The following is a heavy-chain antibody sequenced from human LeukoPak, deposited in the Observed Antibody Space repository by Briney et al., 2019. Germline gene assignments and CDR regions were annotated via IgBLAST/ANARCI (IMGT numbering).Heavy chain of an antibody. Sequence: SETLSLTCAVYGGSFSGYYWSWIRQPPGKGLEWIGEINHSGSTNYNPSLKSRVTISVDTSKNQFSLKLSSVTAADTAVYYCARGTMTTVTYYFDYWGQGTLVTISS. V-gene: IGHV4-34*01. J-gene: IGHJ4*02. CDR2: INHSGST. CDR1: GGSFSGYY. D-gene: IGHD4-17*01. CDR3: ARGTMTTVTYYFDY.